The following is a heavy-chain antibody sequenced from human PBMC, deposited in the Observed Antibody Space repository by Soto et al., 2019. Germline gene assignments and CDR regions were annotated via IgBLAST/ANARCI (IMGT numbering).Heavy chain of an antibody. V-gene: IGHV4-31*03. Sequence: QGQLQESGPGLVKPSQTLSLTCTVSGGSISSGGYYWRWVRQHPGKGLEWIGYIYYSGSTYYNPSLKRRVTISVDTSKNQFSLKLSSVTAADTAVYYCARGGSWSYFDYWGQGTLVTVSS. CDR1: GGSISSGGYY. CDR2: IYYSGST. J-gene: IGHJ4*02. D-gene: IGHD2-8*02. CDR3: ARGGSWSYFDY.